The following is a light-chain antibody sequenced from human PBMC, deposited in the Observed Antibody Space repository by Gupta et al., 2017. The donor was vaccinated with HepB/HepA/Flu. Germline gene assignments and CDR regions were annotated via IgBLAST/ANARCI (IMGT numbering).Light chain of an antibody. V-gene: IGKV1-39*01. Sequence: DIQMTQSPSSLSASVGDRVTITCRASQSISSYLNWYQQKPGKAPKLLIYAASSLQSGVPSRFSGSGYGKDFTLTISRRQPEDFATYYCQQSDSNPSLTFGQGTRLEIK. CDR1: QSISSY. CDR2: AAS. CDR3: QQSDSNPSLT. J-gene: IGKJ5*01.